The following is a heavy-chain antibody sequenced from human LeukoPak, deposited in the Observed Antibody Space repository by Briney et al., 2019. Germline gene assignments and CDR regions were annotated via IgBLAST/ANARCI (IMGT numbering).Heavy chain of an antibody. Sequence: TSETLSLTCTVSGGSISSYYWSWIRQPPGKGLEWIGEINHSGSTNYNPSLKSRVTISVDTSKNQFSLKLSSVTAADTAVYYCARGAGAHYDYVWGSYRYLFFDYWGQGTLVTVSS. V-gene: IGHV4-34*01. CDR3: ARGAGAHYDYVWGSYRYLFFDY. D-gene: IGHD3-16*02. CDR2: INHSGST. J-gene: IGHJ4*02. CDR1: GGSISSYY.